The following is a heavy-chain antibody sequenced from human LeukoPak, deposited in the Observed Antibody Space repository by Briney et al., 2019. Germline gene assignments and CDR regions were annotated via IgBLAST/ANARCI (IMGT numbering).Heavy chain of an antibody. J-gene: IGHJ4*02. CDR2: FNSDGSST. V-gene: IGHV3-74*01. D-gene: IGHD3-3*01. CDR3: ARGRYYLDS. CDR1: GFTFSSYW. Sequence: GGSLRLSCAASGFTFSSYWMNWVRQAPGKGLVWVSRFNSDGSSTHYADSVKGRFTISRDNAKNTLYLQMNSLRAEDTAVYYCARGRYYLDSWGQGTLVTVSS.